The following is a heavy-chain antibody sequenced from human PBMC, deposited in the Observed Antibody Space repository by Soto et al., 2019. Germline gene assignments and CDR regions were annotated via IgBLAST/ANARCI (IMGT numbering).Heavy chain of an antibody. CDR1: GGSVRDGSFY. D-gene: IGHD2-2*01. V-gene: IGHV4-61*01. CDR3: VRDSTAFLFDY. Sequence: SETLSLTCTVSGGSVRDGSFYWSWIRQSPGRGLEWIGYIYYTGRTSYNPSLKGRVSISVDTSKNQFSRNLTSVTAADTAVYYCVRDSTAFLFDYWGQGAKVTVSS. CDR2: IYYTGRT. J-gene: IGHJ4*02.